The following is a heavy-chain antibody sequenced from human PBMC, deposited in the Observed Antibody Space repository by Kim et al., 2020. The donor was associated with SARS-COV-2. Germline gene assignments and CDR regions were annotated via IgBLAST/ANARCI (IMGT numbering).Heavy chain of an antibody. CDR3: TTGFNSGLYGYYFDY. D-gene: IGHD6-19*01. Sequence: GGSLRLSCTASGLTLSNAWMSWVRQAPGKGLEWVGSIKCKTDSGSTKYPAPVRGRFTISRDDSQNTLFLQMISLKDEDTAVYYCTTGFNSGLYGYYFDYWGQGTLVTVSS. V-gene: IGHV3-15*01. CDR1: GLTLSNAW. J-gene: IGHJ4*02. CDR2: IKCKTDSGST.